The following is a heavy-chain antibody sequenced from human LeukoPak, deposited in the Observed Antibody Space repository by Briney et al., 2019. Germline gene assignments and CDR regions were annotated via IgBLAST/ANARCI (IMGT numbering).Heavy chain of an antibody. J-gene: IGHJ5*02. V-gene: IGHV4-39*01. Sequence: SETLSVTCTVSGGSVRSSRPYWGWIRQSPGKGLEWIGSVYYVGNAYYRPSLLSRATISIDTSKTQISLRLTSVTATDTGIYYCATHDEGSYFETWGQGALVTVSS. CDR2: VYYVGNA. CDR1: GGSVRSSRPY. D-gene: IGHD3-10*01. CDR3: ATHDEGSYFET.